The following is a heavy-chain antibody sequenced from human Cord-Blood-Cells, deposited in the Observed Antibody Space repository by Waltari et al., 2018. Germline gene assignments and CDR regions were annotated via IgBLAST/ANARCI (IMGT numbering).Heavy chain of an antibody. D-gene: IGHD3-3*01. V-gene: IGHV1-69*01. Sequence: QVQLVQSGAEVKKPGSSVKVSCKASGGPFSSYAISWVRQAPGQGLEWVGGIIPIFGTANYAQKFQGRVTITADESTSTAYMELSSLRSEDTAVYYCARLSVVLEWLFLDYWGQGTLVTVSS. J-gene: IGHJ4*02. CDR2: IIPIFGTA. CDR1: GGPFSSYA. CDR3: ARLSVVLEWLFLDY.